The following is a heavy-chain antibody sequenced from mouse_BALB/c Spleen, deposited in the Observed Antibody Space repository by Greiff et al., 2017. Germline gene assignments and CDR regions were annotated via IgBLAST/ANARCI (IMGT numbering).Heavy chain of an antibody. CDR2: ISDGGSYT. J-gene: IGHJ4*01. Sequence: EVQGVESGGGLVKPGGSLKLSCAASGFTFSDYYMYWVRQTPEKRLEWVATISDGGSYTYYPDSVKGRFTISRDNAKNNLYLQMSSLKSEDTAMYYCAKGDYYRYGYYYAMDYWGQGTSVTVSS. CDR1: GFTFSDYY. V-gene: IGHV5-4*02. CDR3: AKGDYYRYGYYYAMDY. D-gene: IGHD2-14*01.